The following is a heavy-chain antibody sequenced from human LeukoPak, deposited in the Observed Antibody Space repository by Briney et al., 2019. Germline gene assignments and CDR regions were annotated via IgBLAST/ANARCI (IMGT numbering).Heavy chain of an antibody. CDR2: ISSSGTVI. D-gene: IGHD3-10*01. CDR1: EFTFSDYQ. CDR3: ARGRYYYGSWYMDV. J-gene: IGHJ6*02. Sequence: PGGSLRLSCAASEFTFSDYQRNWIRQAPGKGLEWVSYISSSGTVIYYADSVKGRFTISRDNAKNSLYLQMNSLRAEDTAVYYCARGRYYYGSWYMDVWGQGTTVTVSS. V-gene: IGHV3-11*01.